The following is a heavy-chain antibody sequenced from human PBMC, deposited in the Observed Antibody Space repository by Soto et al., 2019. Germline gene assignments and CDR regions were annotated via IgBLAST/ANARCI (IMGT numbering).Heavy chain of an antibody. CDR1: GFTFSTYA. Sequence: GGSLRLSCAASGFTFSTYAMNWVRQVPGKGLEYVSGVRGNGDPPFYADSVKGRFTISRDNSKNTLYLQMSSLSADDTAVYYCVKSRGGNNFDFFDWGQGALVTVSS. CDR2: VRGNGDPP. J-gene: IGHJ4*02. V-gene: IGHV3-64D*06. D-gene: IGHD5-12*01. CDR3: VKSRGGNNFDFFD.